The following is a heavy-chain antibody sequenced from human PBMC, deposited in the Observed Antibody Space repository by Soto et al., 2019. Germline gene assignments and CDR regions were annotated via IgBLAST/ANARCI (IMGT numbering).Heavy chain of an antibody. D-gene: IGHD4-17*01. J-gene: IGHJ5*02. CDR1: GFTFDSYE. Sequence: PGGSLRLSCAASGFTFDSYEMNWVRQAPGKGLEWVSFISASGNTIYYADSVKGRFTISRDNAENSLYLQMNSLRGEDTAAYYCARKGGDVRSFGQLRLFFDPWGQGALVTVSS. CDR3: ARKGGDVRSFGQLRLFFDP. CDR2: ISASGNTI. V-gene: IGHV3-48*03.